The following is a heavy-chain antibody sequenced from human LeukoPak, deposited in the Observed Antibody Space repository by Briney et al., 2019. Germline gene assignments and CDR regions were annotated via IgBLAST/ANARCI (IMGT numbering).Heavy chain of an antibody. J-gene: IGHJ4*02. CDR1: GFTFGSYA. V-gene: IGHV3-30*04. CDR3: ARSNGYTYGLLDF. CDR2: ISYDGSNI. Sequence: GGSLRPSCAASGFTFGSYAFHWVRQAPGKGLEWLAIISYDGSNINYVDSLKGRFTISRDDSEKTLYLQMNSLSAEDTAVYYCARSNGYTYGLLDFWGQGALVTVSS. D-gene: IGHD5-18*01.